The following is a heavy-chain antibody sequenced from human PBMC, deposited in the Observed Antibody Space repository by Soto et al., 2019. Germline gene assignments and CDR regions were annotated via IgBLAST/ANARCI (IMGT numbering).Heavy chain of an antibody. CDR1: CGSVSSGDFY. V-gene: IGHV4-61*08. D-gene: IGHD6-13*01. CDR3: ARGPWLAAGTLNWFDP. Sequence: LSLTCTVSCGSVSSGDFYWSWIRQPPGKGLEWIGYISYSGSTNYNPPLKSRLTISVDTSKNQFSLKLSSVTAADTAVYYCARGPWLAAGTLNWFDPWGQGTLVTVS. CDR2: ISYSGST. J-gene: IGHJ5*02.